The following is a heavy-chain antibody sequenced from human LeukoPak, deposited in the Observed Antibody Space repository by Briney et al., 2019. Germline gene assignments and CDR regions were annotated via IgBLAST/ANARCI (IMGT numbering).Heavy chain of an antibody. V-gene: IGHV1-69*04. CDR2: IIPILGIA. CDR1: GGTFSSYA. CDR3: ARSFMELSTSTAYMELSS. D-gene: IGHD4/OR15-4a*01. J-gene: IGHJ5*02. Sequence: ASVKVSCKASGGTFSSYAIGWVRQAPGQGLEWMGRIIPILGIANYAQKFQGRVTITADKSTSTAYMELSSLRSEDTAVYYCARSFMELSTSTAYMELSSWGQGTLVTVSS.